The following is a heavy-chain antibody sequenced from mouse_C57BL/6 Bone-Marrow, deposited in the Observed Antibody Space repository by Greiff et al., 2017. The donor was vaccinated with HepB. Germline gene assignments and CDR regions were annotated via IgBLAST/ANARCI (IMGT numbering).Heavy chain of an antibody. CDR3: ARLDGNYFYAMDY. J-gene: IGHJ4*01. V-gene: IGHV1-54*01. CDR2: INPGSGGT. CDR1: GYAFTNYL. D-gene: IGHD2-1*01. Sequence: QVQLKQSGAELVRPGTSVKVSCKASGYAFTNYLIEWVKQRPGQGLEWIGVINPGSGGTNYNEKFKGKATLTADKSSSTAYMQLSSLTSEDSAVYFCARLDGNYFYAMDYWGQGTSVTVSS.